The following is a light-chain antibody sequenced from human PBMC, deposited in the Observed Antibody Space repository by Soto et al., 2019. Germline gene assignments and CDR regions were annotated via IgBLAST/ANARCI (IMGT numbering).Light chain of an antibody. V-gene: IGKV1-5*01. CDR2: DAS. CDR1: QNIGRW. CDR3: QQYYTYQWT. Sequence: DIQMTQSPSTLSASVGDRVTITCRASQNIGRWLAWFQQKPGKAPKLLIYDASSLESGVPSTFSGSGSGTEFTLTISSLQPDDFATYYCQQYYTYQWTFGQGTKVEIK. J-gene: IGKJ1*01.